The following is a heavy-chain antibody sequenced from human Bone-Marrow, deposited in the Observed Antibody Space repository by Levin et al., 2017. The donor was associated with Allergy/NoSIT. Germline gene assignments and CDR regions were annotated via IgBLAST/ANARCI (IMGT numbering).Heavy chain of an antibody. J-gene: IGHJ4*02. CDR2: TYYSGTT. Sequence: SETLSLTCTVSGASISSDDYYWSWIRQPPGKGLEWIGNTYYSGTTYYKPSLKSRIAILVDTSKNQFSLRLSSVTAADTAVYYCVRVNYYDSRGETVFYFDSWGQGTLVTVSS. CDR1: GASISSDDYY. D-gene: IGHD3-22*01. CDR3: VRVNYYDSRGETVFYFDS. V-gene: IGHV4-30-4*01.